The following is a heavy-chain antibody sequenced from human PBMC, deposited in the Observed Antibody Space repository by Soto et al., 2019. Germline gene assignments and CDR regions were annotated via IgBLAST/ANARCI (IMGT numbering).Heavy chain of an antibody. CDR1: GGSISSYY. J-gene: IGHJ6*03. CDR2: IYYSGST. Sequence: PSETLSLTCTVSGGSISSYYWSWIRQPPGKGLEWIGYIYYSGSTNYNPSLKSRVTISVDTSKNRFSLKLSSVTAADTAVYYCSRHEIGSSSGYYYYYYYMDVWGKGTTVTVSS. D-gene: IGHD6-6*01. CDR3: SRHEIGSSSGYYYYYYYMDV. V-gene: IGHV4-59*08.